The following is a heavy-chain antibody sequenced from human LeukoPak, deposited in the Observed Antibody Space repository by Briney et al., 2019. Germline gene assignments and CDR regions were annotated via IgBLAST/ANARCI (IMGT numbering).Heavy chain of an antibody. D-gene: IGHD2-8*01. J-gene: IGHJ4*02. CDR1: GFIFTGYW. CDR2: IYPADSET. V-gene: IGHV5-51*01. Sequence: GESLKISCKGSGFIFTGYWIVWVRQMPGKGLEWMGIIYPADSETTYSPSFQGQITISADRSSTTAHLQWSSLKVSDTAIYYCARATCVNGICYTLYWGQGSLVTVSS. CDR3: ARATCVNGICYTLY.